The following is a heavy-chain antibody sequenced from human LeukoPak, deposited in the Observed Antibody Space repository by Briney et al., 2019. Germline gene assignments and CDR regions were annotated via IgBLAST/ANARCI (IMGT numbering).Heavy chain of an antibody. CDR1: GFTFSHYW. CDR2: INSDGTTT. Sequence: GGSLRLSCAASGFTFSHYWMHWVRQAPGKGLVWVSLINSDGTTTTYADSVEGRFTISRDNAKSTLYLQMNSLRAEDTAVYYCVRREGGGSNSWFYFDYWGQGTLVTVSS. J-gene: IGHJ4*02. V-gene: IGHV3-74*01. D-gene: IGHD6-13*01. CDR3: VRREGGGSNSWFYFDY.